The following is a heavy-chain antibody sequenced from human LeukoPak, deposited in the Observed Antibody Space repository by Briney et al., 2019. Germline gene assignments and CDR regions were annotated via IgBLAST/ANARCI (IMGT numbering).Heavy chain of an antibody. Sequence: RGSLRLSCAASEFIFSGYWMNWVRQAPGKGLEWVANIKQDGSEKQYVDSVRGRFTISRDNAKNSLYLQMNSLRVEDTAVHYCARDGFVGAADYWGQGTLVTVSS. V-gene: IGHV3-7*01. CDR1: EFIFSGYW. CDR2: IKQDGSEK. CDR3: ARDGFVGAADY. D-gene: IGHD6-13*01. J-gene: IGHJ4*02.